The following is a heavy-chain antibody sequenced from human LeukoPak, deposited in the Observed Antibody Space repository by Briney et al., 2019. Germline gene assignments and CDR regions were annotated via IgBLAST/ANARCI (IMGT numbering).Heavy chain of an antibody. Sequence: PGRSLRLSCAASGFSFRRYAMHWVRQVPGKGLEWMTVISYDGSNTYYIDSVKGRFTISRDNSKNTLFLLMNSLRPEDTAMYYCARDGGGDYFDYWGQGTLVTVSS. CDR2: ISYDGSNT. J-gene: IGHJ4*02. D-gene: IGHD3-16*01. CDR3: ARDGGGDYFDY. V-gene: IGHV3-30*04. CDR1: GFSFRRYA.